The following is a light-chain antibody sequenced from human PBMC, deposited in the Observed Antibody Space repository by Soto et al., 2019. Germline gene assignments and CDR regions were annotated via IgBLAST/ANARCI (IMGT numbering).Light chain of an antibody. CDR1: QSISNY. CDR2: AAS. J-gene: IGKJ1*01. V-gene: IGKV1-39*01. Sequence: DIQMTQSPSSLSASVGDRVTITCRASQSISNYLNWFQQKTGKAPRLLIYAASTLQSGVPSRFSGSGSGTDFTLTISSLQPEDFATYYWQQSYTTWTFGQGTTVEI. CDR3: QQSYTTWT.